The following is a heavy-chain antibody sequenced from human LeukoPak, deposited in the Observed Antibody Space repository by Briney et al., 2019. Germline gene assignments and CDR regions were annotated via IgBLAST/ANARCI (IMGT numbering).Heavy chain of an antibody. CDR3: AGVDYGDYEGGAFDI. Sequence: GGSLRLSCAASGFTFITYWMSWVRQAPGKGLEWVSSISSSSSYMYYVDSVKGRFTISRDNAKNSLYLQMSSLRAEDTAVYYCAGVDYGDYEGGAFDIWGQGTMVTVSS. CDR2: ISSSSSYM. CDR1: GFTFITYW. D-gene: IGHD4-17*01. J-gene: IGHJ3*02. V-gene: IGHV3-21*01.